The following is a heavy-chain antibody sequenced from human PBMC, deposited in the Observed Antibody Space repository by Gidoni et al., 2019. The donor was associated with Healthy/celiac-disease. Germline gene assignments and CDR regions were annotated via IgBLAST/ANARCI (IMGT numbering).Heavy chain of an antibody. CDR2: ISYDGSNK. CDR1: GSTFSSHG. CDR3: AKGGKYSSAPDY. V-gene: IGHV3-30*18. D-gene: IGHD6-19*01. Sequence: QVQLVESGGGVVQPGRSLRLSCAAAGSTFSSHGMHWVRQAPGKGLEWVAVISYDGSNKYYADSVKGRVTISRDNSKNTLYLQMNSLRAEDTAVYYCAKGGKYSSAPDYWGQGTLVTVSS. J-gene: IGHJ4*02.